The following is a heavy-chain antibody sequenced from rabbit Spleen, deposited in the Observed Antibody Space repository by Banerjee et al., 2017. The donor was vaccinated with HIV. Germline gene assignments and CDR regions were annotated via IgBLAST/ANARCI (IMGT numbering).Heavy chain of an antibody. CDR3: ARDTGTSFSSYGMDL. Sequence: QSLQESGGALFQPGASLTLTCTASGFSFSTSSYMCWVRQAPGKGLEWIACIDAGSSGFTYFATWAKGRFPCSKTSSTTVTLQMTRLTAADTATYFCARDTGTSFSSYGMDLWGPGTLVTVS. D-gene: IGHD7-1*01. CDR1: GFSFSTSSY. J-gene: IGHJ6*01. CDR2: IDAGSSGFT. V-gene: IGHV1S40*01.